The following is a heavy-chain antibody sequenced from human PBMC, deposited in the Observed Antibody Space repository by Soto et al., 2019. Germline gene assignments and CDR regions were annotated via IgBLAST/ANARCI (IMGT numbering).Heavy chain of an antibody. Sequence: GSLRLSCEASGFPFTNAWMSWVRQAPGKGLEWVGRMKTNSDGGAADYATPVKDRFIITRDDPKHTLYLHMSGLKPEDTAVYYCTADAEGEYSKTWYRTHNWFDAWGQGTPVTVSS. CDR3: TADAEGEYSKTWYRTHNWFDA. J-gene: IGHJ5*02. CDR1: GFPFTNAW. V-gene: IGHV3-15*01. CDR2: MKTNSDGGAA. D-gene: IGHD1-26*01.